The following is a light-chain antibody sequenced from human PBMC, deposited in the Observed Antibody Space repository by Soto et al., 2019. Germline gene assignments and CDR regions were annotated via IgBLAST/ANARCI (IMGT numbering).Light chain of an antibody. CDR2: EVT. CDR3: AAWDDSVTGV. Sequence: QSVLTQPASVSGSPGQSITISCTGTSSDIGAYNHVSWYQQYPGKAPTLMIYEVTNRPSGVSSRFSGSKSGNTASLTISGLRSEDEADYYCAAWDDSVTGVFGGGTKLTVL. V-gene: IGLV2-14*01. CDR1: SSDIGAYNH. J-gene: IGLJ3*02.